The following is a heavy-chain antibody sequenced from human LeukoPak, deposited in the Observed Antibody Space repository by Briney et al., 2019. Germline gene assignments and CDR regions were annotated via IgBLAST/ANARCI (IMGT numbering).Heavy chain of an antibody. J-gene: IGHJ4*02. CDR2: IYHSGST. CDR1: GYSISSGYY. CDR3: ARDVSVYSSGWYDY. Sequence: SETLSLTCTVSGYSISSGYYWGWIRQPPGKGLEWIGSIYHSGSTYYNPSLKSRVTISVDTSKNQFSLKLSSVTAADTAVYYCARDVSVYSSGWYDYWGRGTLVTVSS. D-gene: IGHD6-19*01. V-gene: IGHV4-38-2*02.